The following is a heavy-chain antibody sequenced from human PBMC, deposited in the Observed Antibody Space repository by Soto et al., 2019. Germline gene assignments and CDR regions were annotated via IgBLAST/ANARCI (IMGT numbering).Heavy chain of an antibody. CDR2: ISAYNGDT. J-gene: IGHJ4*02. Sequence: QVQLVQSGAEMKEPGASVKVSCKASGYTLNTYGISWVRQAPGQGLEWMGWISAYNGDTNYAQKIQGRVTMTTDSSTNTAYMELRRLSFDDTGVDYIARAPKFISTTGSLGFWGQGRLVTGSS. D-gene: IGHD1-1*01. V-gene: IGHV1-18*01. CDR1: GYTLNTYG. CDR3: ARAPKFISTTGSLGF.